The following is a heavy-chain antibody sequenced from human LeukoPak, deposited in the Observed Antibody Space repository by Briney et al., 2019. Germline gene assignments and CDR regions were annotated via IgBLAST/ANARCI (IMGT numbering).Heavy chain of an antibody. V-gene: IGHV1-24*01. CDR1: GYTLTELS. J-gene: IGHJ4*02. Sequence: GASVKVSCKVSGYTLTELSMHWVRQAPGKGLEWMGGSDPEDGETIYAQKFQGRVTMTEDTSTDTAYMELSSLRSEDTAVYYCATDQARTTVTTKDYWSQGTLVTVSS. D-gene: IGHD4-17*01. CDR2: SDPEDGET. CDR3: ATDQARTTVTTKDY.